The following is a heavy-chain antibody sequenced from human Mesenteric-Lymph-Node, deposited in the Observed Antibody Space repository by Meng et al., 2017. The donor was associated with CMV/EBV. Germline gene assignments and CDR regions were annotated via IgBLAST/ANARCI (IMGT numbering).Heavy chain of an antibody. V-gene: IGHV3-74*01. Sequence: GESLKISCAASGFDFTVHWMQWVRQAPGKGLVWVSRVNFDGGTADYADSVRGRFSISRDNARSTVFLHMHDLRAEDTAMYFCARVISGVEGSGYSDYWGQGTLVTVSS. D-gene: IGHD3-22*01. CDR3: ARVISGVEGSGYSDY. J-gene: IGHJ4*02. CDR2: VNFDGGTA. CDR1: GFDFTVHW.